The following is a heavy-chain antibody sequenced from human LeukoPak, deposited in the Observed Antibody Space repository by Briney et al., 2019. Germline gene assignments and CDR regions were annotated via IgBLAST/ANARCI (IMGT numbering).Heavy chain of an antibody. J-gene: IGHJ4*02. V-gene: IGHV3-23*01. CDR2: ISGSGGST. CDR1: GFTFSSYA. CDR3: ARAPRYYFDY. Sequence: TGGSLRLSCAASGFTFSSYAMSWVRQAPGKGLEWVSAISGSGGSTYYADSVRGRFTISRDNAKNSLYLQMNSLRAEDTAVYYCARAPRYYFDYWGQGTLVTVSS.